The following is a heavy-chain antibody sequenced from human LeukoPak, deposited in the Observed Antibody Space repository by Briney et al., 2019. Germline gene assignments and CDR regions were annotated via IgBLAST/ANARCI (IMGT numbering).Heavy chain of an antibody. CDR1: GGSISSGGYY. Sequence: SETLSLTCTVSGGSISSGGYYWSWIRQHPGKGLEWIGYIYYSGSTHYNPSLKSRVTISVDTSKNQFSLKLSSVTAADTAVYYCARAGGSVVPPFDYWGQGTLVTVSS. CDR3: ARAGGSVVPPFDY. V-gene: IGHV4-30-4*08. D-gene: IGHD4-23*01. CDR2: IYYSGST. J-gene: IGHJ4*02.